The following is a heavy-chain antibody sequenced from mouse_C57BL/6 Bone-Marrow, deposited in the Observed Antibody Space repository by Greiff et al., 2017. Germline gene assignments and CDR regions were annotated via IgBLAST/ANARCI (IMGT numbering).Heavy chain of an antibody. CDR2: INPNNGGT. J-gene: IGHJ4*01. CDR3: ARRSYGSSYAMDY. D-gene: IGHD1-1*01. Sequence: EVQLQQSGPELVKPGASVKISCKASGYTFTDYYMNWVKQSHGKSLEWIGDINPNNGGTSYNQQIKGNATLTVDKSSSTAYMELRSLTSEDSAVYYCARRSYGSSYAMDYWGQGTSVTVSS. V-gene: IGHV1-26*01. CDR1: GYTFTDYY.